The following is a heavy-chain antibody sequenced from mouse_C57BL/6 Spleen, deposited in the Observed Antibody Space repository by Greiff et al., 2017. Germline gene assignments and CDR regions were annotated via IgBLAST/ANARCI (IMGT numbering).Heavy chain of an antibody. CDR1: GYSITSGYY. V-gene: IGHV3-6*01. J-gene: IGHJ4*01. Sequence: EVQLQQSGPGLVKPSQSLSLTCSVTGYSITSGYYWNWIRQFPGNKLEWMGNISYDGSNNYNPSLKNRISITRDTSKNQFFLKFNSVTTEDTAIYYCARGEYGNYDAMDNWGQGTSDTVSS. CDR2: ISYDGSN. D-gene: IGHD2-1*01. CDR3: ARGEYGNYDAMDN.